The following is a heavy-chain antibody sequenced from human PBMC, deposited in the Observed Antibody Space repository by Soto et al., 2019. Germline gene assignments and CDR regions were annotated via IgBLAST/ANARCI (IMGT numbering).Heavy chain of an antibody. CDR1: GYTFTSYG. D-gene: IGHD3-3*01. V-gene: IGHV1-18*01. CDR2: ISAYNGNT. J-gene: IGHJ4*02. CDR3: ARGLLTIFGVANFEY. Sequence: ASVKVSCKASGYTFTSYGISWVRQAPGQGLEWMGWISAYNGNTNYAQKLQGRVTMTTDTSTSTAYMELRSLRSDDTAVYYCARGLLTIFGVANFEYWGQGTLVTVSS.